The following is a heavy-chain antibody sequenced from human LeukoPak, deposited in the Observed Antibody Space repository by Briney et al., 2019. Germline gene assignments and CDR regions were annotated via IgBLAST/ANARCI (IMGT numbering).Heavy chain of an antibody. CDR2: MKQDGSEK. Sequence: GGSLSLSCAVSGINIRGYWMAWVRQAPGKGLEWVANMKQDGSEKYYVDSVEGRFTISRDNAKNSLYLEMNSLRVEDTAVYYCARDLGHTGYDLYDYWGQGTLVTVSS. D-gene: IGHD5-12*01. CDR1: GINIRGYW. V-gene: IGHV3-7*01. J-gene: IGHJ4*02. CDR3: ARDLGHTGYDLYDY.